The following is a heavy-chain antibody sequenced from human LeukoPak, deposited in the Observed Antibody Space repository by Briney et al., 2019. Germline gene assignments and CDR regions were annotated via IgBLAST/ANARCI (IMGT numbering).Heavy chain of an antibody. CDR3: ARARDGYNPIDY. CDR2: ISSSSSYI. Sequence: GGSLRLSCAASGFTFSSDSMNWVRQAPAKGLEWVSSISSSSSYIFYADSVKGRFTISRDNAKNSLYLQMNSLRAEDTAVYYCARARDGYNPIDYWGQGTLVTVSS. V-gene: IGHV3-21*01. J-gene: IGHJ4*02. CDR1: GFTFSSDS. D-gene: IGHD5-24*01.